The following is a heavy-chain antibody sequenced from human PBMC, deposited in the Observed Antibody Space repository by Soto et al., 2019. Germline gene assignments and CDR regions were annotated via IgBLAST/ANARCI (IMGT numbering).Heavy chain of an antibody. CDR1: GGSISSGGYY. CDR3: ARGRDAFDI. Sequence: KASETLSLTCTVSGGSISSGGYYWNWIRQHPGKALEWIAYIYYSGTTYYNPSLKSRVTISVDTSKNQFSLELSSVTAADTAVYYCARGRDAFDIWGQGTMVTV. J-gene: IGHJ3*02. CDR2: IYYSGTT. V-gene: IGHV4-31*03.